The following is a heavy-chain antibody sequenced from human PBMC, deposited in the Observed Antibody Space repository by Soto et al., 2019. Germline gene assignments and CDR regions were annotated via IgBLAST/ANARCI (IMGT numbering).Heavy chain of an antibody. CDR1: GFSFNSYD. CDR3: TRGGYNEGGFDY. J-gene: IGHJ4*02. D-gene: IGHD5-12*01. V-gene: IGHV3-21*01. Sequence: GGSLRLSCAASGFSFNSYDMNWVRQAPGKGLEWVSSLNSHDGLTHYADSVKGRFAISRDNAKNSLYLQMNSLRVEDTAVYYCTRGGYNEGGFDYWGQGNMVTVSS. CDR2: LNSHDGLT.